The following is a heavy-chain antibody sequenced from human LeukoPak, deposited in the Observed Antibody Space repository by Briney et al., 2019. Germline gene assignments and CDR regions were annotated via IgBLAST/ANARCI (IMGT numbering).Heavy chain of an antibody. CDR1: GFTFSSYG. CDR3: AKDQEWELLPYYFDY. CDR2: IRYDGSNK. J-gene: IGHJ4*02. V-gene: IGHV3-30*02. Sequence: GGSLRLSCAASGFTFSSYGMHWVRQAPGKGLEWVAFIRYDGSNKYYADSVKGRFTISRDNSKNTLYLQMNGLRAEDTAVYYCAKDQEWELLPYYFDYWGQGTLVTVSS. D-gene: IGHD1-26*01.